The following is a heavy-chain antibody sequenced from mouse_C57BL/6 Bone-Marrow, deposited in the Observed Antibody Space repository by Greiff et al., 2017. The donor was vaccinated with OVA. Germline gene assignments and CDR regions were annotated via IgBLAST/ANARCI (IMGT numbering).Heavy chain of an antibody. J-gene: IGHJ2*01. V-gene: IGHV14-2*01. CDR2: IDPEDGET. D-gene: IGHD1-1*01. CDR3: ASSRDY. CDR1: GFNIKDYY. Sequence: VQLQQSGAELVKPGASVKLSCTASGFNIKDYYMHWVKQRTEQGLEWIGRIDPEDGETKYAPKFPGKATITADTTSNTAYLQLSSLTSEDTAVYYCASSRDYWGQGTTLTVSS.